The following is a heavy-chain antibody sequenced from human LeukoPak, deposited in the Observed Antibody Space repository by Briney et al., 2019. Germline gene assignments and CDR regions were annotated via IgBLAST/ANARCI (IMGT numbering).Heavy chain of an antibody. J-gene: IGHJ4*02. CDR1: GGSISSSSHY. D-gene: IGHD1-26*01. CDR3: ATTTIRLGY. V-gene: IGHV4-39*07. CDR2: MYYRGST. Sequence: SETLSLTCTVSGGSISSSSHYWGWIRQPPGKGLEWIGSMYYRGSTYHNPSLKSRVTIDTSKNQFSLKLSSVTAADTAVYYCATTTIRLGYWGQGTVVTISS.